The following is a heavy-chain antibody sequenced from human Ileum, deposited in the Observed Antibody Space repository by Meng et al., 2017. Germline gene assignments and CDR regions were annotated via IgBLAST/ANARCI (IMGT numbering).Heavy chain of an antibody. Sequence: VGSVGGVGQAGGVCRSAFGAVGFSFSVYWMDGVRQAPGKGLEWVANIKGDGSERHYVDSVKGRFTISRDNTKNSLSLQMNSLRVEDTAVYYCARSGPADDWGQGTLVTVSS. V-gene: IGHV3-7*01. CDR1: GFSFSVYW. D-gene: IGHD1-26*01. CDR3: ARSGPADD. J-gene: IGHJ4*02. CDR2: IKGDGSER.